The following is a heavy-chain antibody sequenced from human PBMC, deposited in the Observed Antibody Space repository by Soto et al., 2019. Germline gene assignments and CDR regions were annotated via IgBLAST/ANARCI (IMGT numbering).Heavy chain of an antibody. Sequence: ASVKVSCKASGYSFTSYAMHWVRQAAGQRLEWMGWINAGNSDTTYSQKFQGRVTITSDTSASTAYMELTSLTSEDTAVYYCARDFSMGVVAPGYWGQGTLVTVSS. CDR1: GYSFTSYA. D-gene: IGHD3-22*01. V-gene: IGHV1-3*01. J-gene: IGHJ4*02. CDR2: INAGNSDT. CDR3: ARDFSMGVVAPGY.